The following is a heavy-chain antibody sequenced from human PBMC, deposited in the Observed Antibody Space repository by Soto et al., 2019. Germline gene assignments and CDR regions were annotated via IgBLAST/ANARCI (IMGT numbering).Heavy chain of an antibody. Sequence: SETLSLTCTVSGGSISSSSYYWGWIRQPPGKGLEWIGSIYYSGSTYYNPSLKSRVTISVDTSKNQFSLKLSSVTAADTAVYYCARCFYDFWSGYSLDYYMDVWGKGTTVTVSS. CDR1: GGSISSSSYY. CDR2: IYYSGST. V-gene: IGHV4-39*01. J-gene: IGHJ6*03. D-gene: IGHD3-3*01. CDR3: ARCFYDFWSGYSLDYYMDV.